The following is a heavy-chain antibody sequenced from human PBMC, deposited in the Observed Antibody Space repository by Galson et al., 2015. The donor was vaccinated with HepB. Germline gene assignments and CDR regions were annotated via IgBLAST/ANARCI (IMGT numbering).Heavy chain of an antibody. CDR2: IIPILGIA. CDR3: ARAQYYDSTDRGAFDI. J-gene: IGHJ3*02. CDR1: GGTFSSYT. D-gene: IGHD3-22*01. Sequence: SVKVSCKASGGTFSSYTISWVRQAPGQGLEWMGRIIPILGIANYAQKFQSRVTITADKSTSTAYMELSSLRSEDTAVYYCARAQYYDSTDRGAFDIWGQGTMVTVSS. V-gene: IGHV1-69*02.